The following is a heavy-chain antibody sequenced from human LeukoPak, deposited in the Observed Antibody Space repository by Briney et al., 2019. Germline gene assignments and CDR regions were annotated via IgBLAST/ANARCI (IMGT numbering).Heavy chain of an antibody. CDR2: INPNSGGT. Sequence: ASVKASCKASGYTFTSYYMHWVRQAPGQGLEWMGWINPNSGGTNYAQKFQGRVTMTRDTSTSTAYMELSRLRSDDTAVYYCATFGWLQSEGDAFDIWGQGTMVTVSS. CDR3: ATFGWLQSEGDAFDI. D-gene: IGHD5-24*01. V-gene: IGHV1-2*02. J-gene: IGHJ3*02. CDR1: GYTFTSYY.